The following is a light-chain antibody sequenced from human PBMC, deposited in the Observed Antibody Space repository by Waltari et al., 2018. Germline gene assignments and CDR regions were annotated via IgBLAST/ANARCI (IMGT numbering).Light chain of an antibody. V-gene: IGLV2-11*01. CDR3: WSYAGRNTYV. CDR2: DVI. CDR1: SSDVGAYNY. Sequence: QSALTQPRSVSGSPGQSVAISCTGTSSDVGAYNYVFCYQQPSGEAPKLIIYDVIKRPSGVPDRFSGSKSGNMASLTISGLQAEDEADYYCWSYAGRNTYVFGAGTKVTVL. J-gene: IGLJ1*01.